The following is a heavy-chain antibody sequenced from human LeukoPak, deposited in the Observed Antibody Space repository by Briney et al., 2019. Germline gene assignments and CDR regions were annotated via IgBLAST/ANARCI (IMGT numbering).Heavy chain of an antibody. D-gene: IGHD3-22*01. CDR2: IYYSGST. Sequence: SETLSLTCTVSGGSISSSSYHWGWIRQPPGKGLGWIGSIYYSGSTYYNPSLKSRVTISVDTSKNQFSLKLSSVTAADTAVYYCARDRDYYDSSNSYFDYWGQGTLVTVSS. CDR1: GGSISSSSYH. J-gene: IGHJ4*02. CDR3: ARDRDYYDSSNSYFDY. V-gene: IGHV4-39*07.